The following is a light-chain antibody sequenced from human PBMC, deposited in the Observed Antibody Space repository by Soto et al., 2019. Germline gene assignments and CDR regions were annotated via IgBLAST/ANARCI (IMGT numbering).Light chain of an antibody. Sequence: DIQMTQSPSSLSASVGYRVTITCRASQSISSYLNWYQQKPGKAPKLLIYAASSLQSGVPSRFSGSGSGKDFTLTISRLQPEDFATYYCQQSYSTPLTFGGGTKVEIK. V-gene: IGKV1-39*01. CDR1: QSISSY. J-gene: IGKJ4*01. CDR2: AAS. CDR3: QQSYSTPLT.